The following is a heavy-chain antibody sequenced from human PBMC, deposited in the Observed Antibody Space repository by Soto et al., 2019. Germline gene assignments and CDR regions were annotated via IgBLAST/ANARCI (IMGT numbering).Heavy chain of an antibody. Sequence: SETLSLTCTVSGGSISSYYWSWIRQPPGKGLEWIGYIYYSGSTNYNPSLKSRVTISGDTSKNQFSLKLSSVTAADTAGYYCAGHAPTLWFAEFPDTFDYWGQGTLVTVSS. CDR2: IYYSGST. J-gene: IGHJ4*02. V-gene: IGHV4-59*08. CDR1: GGSISSYY. CDR3: AGHAPTLWFAEFPDTFDY. D-gene: IGHD3-10*01.